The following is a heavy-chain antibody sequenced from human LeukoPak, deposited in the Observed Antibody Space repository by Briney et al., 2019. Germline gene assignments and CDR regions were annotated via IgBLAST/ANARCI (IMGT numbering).Heavy chain of an antibody. J-gene: IGHJ6*02. D-gene: IGHD3-10*01. CDR2: ISWNSGSI. Sequence: GGSLRLSCAASGFTFDDYATHWVRQAPGKGLEWVSGISWNSGSIGYADSVKGRFTISRDNAKNSLYLQMNSLRAEDTALYYCAKDKATTGEFGYYGMDVWGQGTTVTVSS. V-gene: IGHV3-9*01. CDR3: AKDKATTGEFGYYGMDV. CDR1: GFTFDDYA.